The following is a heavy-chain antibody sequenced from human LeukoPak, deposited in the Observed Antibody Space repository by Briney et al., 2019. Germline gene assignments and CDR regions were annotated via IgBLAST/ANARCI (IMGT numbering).Heavy chain of an antibody. CDR1: GFTVSSNY. Sequence: GGSLRLXCAASGFTVSSNYMSWVRQAPGKALEWVSGISGSGDSTFYADAVKGRFTISRDNSKNTLYLQMNSLRAEDTALYYCVRNSGGSAAHPFDYWGQGTLVTVSS. D-gene: IGHD6-13*01. V-gene: IGHV3-23*01. CDR2: ISGSGDST. J-gene: IGHJ4*02. CDR3: VRNSGGSAAHPFDY.